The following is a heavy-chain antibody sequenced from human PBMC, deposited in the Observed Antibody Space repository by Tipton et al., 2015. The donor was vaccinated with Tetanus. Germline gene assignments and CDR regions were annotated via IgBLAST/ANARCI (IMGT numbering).Heavy chain of an antibody. CDR1: GGSFSAYY. CDR3: ARGSPGWFDP. CDR2: INHSGST. Sequence: TLSLTCAVYGGSFSAYYWSWIRQPPGKGLEWIGEINHSGSTNYNPSLKSRVTISVDTSKNQFSLKLSSVTAADTAVYYCARGSPGWFDPWGQGTLVTVSS. J-gene: IGHJ5*02. V-gene: IGHV4-34*01. D-gene: IGHD3-10*01.